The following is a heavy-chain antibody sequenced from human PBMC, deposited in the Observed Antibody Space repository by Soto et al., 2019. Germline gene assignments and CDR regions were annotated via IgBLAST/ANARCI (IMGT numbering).Heavy chain of an antibody. V-gene: IGHV5-51*01. D-gene: IGHD2-15*01. CDR3: ARHGPRVAAAPFNWFDP. CDR1: GCSFTSYW. Sequence: PGESQKISCKCSGCSFTSYWIGWVRQMPGKGLEWMGIIYPADSNTRYSPSFQGQATISADKSISTAYLQWSSLKASDTAMYYCARHGPRVAAAPFNWFDPWGQGTLVTVSS. CDR2: IYPADSNT. J-gene: IGHJ5*02.